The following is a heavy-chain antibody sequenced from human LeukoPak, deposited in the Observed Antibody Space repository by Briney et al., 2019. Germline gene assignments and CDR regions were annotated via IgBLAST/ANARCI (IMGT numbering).Heavy chain of an antibody. CDR3: AELGITMIGGV. CDR2: IKQDGSEK. V-gene: IGHV3-7*01. J-gene: IGHJ6*04. D-gene: IGHD3-10*02. Sequence: GGSLRLSCAASGFTFSSYWMSWVRQAPGKGLEWLANIKQDGSEKYYVDSVKGRFTISRDNAKNSLYLQMNSLRAEDTAVYYCAELGITMIGGVWGKGTTVTISS. CDR1: GFTFSSYW.